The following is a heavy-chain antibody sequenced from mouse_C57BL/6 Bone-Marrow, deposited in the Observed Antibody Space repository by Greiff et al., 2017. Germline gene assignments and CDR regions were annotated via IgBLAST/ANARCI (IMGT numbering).Heavy chain of an antibody. V-gene: IGHV7-1*01. J-gene: IGHJ3*01. D-gene: IGHD4-1*01. Sequence: EVKLMESGGGLVQSGRSLRLSCATSGFTFSDFYMEWVRQAPGKGLEWIAASRNKANDYTTEYSASVKGRFIVSRDTSQSILYLQMNALRAEDTAIYYCARDASWGGGFAYWGQGTLVTVSA. CDR2: SRNKANDYTT. CDR1: GFTFSDFY. CDR3: ARDASWGGGFAY.